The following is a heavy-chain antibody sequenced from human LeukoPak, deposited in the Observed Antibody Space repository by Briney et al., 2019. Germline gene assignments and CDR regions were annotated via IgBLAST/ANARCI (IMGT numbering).Heavy chain of an antibody. J-gene: IGHJ4*02. CDR1: GFTFSSYS. Sequence: GGSLRLSCAASGFTFSSYSMNWVRQAPGKGLEWVSSISSSSSYIYYADSVKGRFTISRDNSKNTLYLQMNSLRAEDTAVYYCARDIVVVVAATGPFDYWGQGTLVTVSS. CDR3: ARDIVVVVAATGPFDY. V-gene: IGHV3-21*01. CDR2: ISSSSSYI. D-gene: IGHD2-15*01.